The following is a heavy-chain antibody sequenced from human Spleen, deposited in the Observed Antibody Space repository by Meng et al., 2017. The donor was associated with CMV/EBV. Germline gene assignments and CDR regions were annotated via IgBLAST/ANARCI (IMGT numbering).Heavy chain of an antibody. V-gene: IGHV1-2*02. D-gene: IGHD1-26*01. CDR2: INPNSGGI. CDR1: GYTFTAYY. CDR3: ARDYGRIVGATIYYFDY. Sequence: ASVQDSCKASGYTFTAYYMHWVRRAPGHGLEWMGWINPNSGGIHYAQKFQGRVSMTRDTSINTAYMELTRLRSDDTAVYFCARDYGRIVGATIYYFDYWGQGTLVTVSS. J-gene: IGHJ4*02.